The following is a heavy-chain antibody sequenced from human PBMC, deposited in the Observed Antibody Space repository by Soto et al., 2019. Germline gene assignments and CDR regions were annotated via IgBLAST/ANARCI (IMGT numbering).Heavy chain of an antibody. CDR1: GFTFSSYE. Sequence: PGVSLRLSCAASGFTFSSYEMDWVRQAPGKGLEWVAHITSGGSTMYADSLKGRFTISRDNADNSLHLQMHSLRAEDTAVYYCTKEKSVMYSGYDAFDIWGRGTMVTVSS. J-gene: IGHJ3*02. V-gene: IGHV3-48*03. CDR3: TKEKSVMYSGYDAFDI. D-gene: IGHD5-12*01. CDR2: ITSGGSTM.